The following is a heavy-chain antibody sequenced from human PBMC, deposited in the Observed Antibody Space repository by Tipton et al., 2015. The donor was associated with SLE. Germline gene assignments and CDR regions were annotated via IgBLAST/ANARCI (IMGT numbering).Heavy chain of an antibody. Sequence: TLSLTCTVSGASITNYYRSWIRQPPGKGLEWIAFIHYSGATNYNPSLKSRVTISVDTSKNQFSLKVTSVTAADTAVYYCARGGASSKYFDLWGRGTLLTVSS. J-gene: IGHJ2*01. V-gene: IGHV4-59*01. CDR2: IHYSGAT. CDR3: ARGGASSKYFDL. D-gene: IGHD6-6*01. CDR1: GASITNYY.